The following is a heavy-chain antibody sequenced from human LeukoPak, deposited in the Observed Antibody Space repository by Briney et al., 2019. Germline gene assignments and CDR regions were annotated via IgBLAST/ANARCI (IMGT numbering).Heavy chain of an antibody. Sequence: SETLSLTCTVSGGSISSYYWSWLRQPAGKGLEWIGRIYTSGSTNYNPSLKSRVTMSVDTSKNQFSLKLSSVTAADTAVYYCARDFGSAEYDSSGYYYGWFDPWGQGTLVTVSS. CDR2: IYTSGST. CDR1: GGSISSYY. J-gene: IGHJ5*02. V-gene: IGHV4-4*07. D-gene: IGHD3-22*01. CDR3: ARDFGSAEYDSSGYYYGWFDP.